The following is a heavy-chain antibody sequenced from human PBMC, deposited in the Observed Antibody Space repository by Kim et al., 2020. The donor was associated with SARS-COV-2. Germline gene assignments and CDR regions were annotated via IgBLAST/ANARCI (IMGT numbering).Heavy chain of an antibody. D-gene: IGHD6-6*01. J-gene: IGHJ4*02. CDR1: GGSISSSSYY. Sequence: SETLSLTCTVSGGSISSSSYYWGWIRQPPGKGLEWIGSIYYSGSTYYNPSLKSRVTISVDTSKNQFSLKLSSVTAADTAVYYCARLLLFSSSSDDFDYWGQGTLVTVSS. CDR3: ARLLLFSSSSDDFDY. V-gene: IGHV4-39*01. CDR2: IYYSGST.